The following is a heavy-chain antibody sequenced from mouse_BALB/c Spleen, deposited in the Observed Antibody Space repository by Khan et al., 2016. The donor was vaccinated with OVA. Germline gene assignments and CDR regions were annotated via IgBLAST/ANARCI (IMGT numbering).Heavy chain of an antibody. Sequence: EVELVESGGGLVKPGGSLKISCTASGFTFSSYDMSWVRQTPEKRLEWVAYINSGGDTTYSPDTVKGRFTISRDNAKKTLYLQMSSLKSEDTAIYYCTRRPGYFDVWGAGTTVTVSS. V-gene: IGHV5-12-1*01. J-gene: IGHJ1*01. CDR3: TRRPGYFDV. CDR1: GFTFSSYD. CDR2: INSGGDTT.